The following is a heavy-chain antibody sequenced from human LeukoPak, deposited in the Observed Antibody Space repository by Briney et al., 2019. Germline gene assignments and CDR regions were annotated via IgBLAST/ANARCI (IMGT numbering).Heavy chain of an antibody. CDR3: ARNYGDNNFDY. J-gene: IGHJ4*02. CDR2: IYYSGST. Sequence: SETLSLTCTVSGGSVSSGSYYWSWIRQPPGKGLEWIGYIYYSGSTNYNPSLKSRVTISVDKSKNQFSLKLTSVTAADTAVYYCARNYGDNNFDYWGQGTLVTVSS. D-gene: IGHD4-17*01. CDR1: GGSVSSGSYY. V-gene: IGHV4-61*01.